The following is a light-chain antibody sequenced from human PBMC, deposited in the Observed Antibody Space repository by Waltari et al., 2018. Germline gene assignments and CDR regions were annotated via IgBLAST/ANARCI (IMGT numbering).Light chain of an antibody. CDR3: QQYGRLPAT. CDR2: GAS. J-gene: IGKJ1*01. CDR1: QSGSRD. Sequence: SCRASQSGSRDLAWYQQKPGQAPRLLIYGASSRATGIPDRFSGSGSGTDFSLTISRLEPEDFAVYYCQQYGRLPATFGQGTKVEIK. V-gene: IGKV3-20*01.